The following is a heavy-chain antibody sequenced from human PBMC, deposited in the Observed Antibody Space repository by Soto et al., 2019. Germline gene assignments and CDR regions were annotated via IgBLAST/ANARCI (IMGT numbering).Heavy chain of an antibody. CDR3: ARDENSSGWSFDY. CDR2: INSDGSST. Sequence: GGSLRLSCAASGFSFSDYSMNWVRQAPGKGLEWVSRINSDGSSTSYADSVKGRFTISRDNAKNTLYLQMSSLRAEDTAVYYCARDENSSGWSFDYWGQGTLVTVSS. D-gene: IGHD6-19*01. CDR1: GFSFSDYS. V-gene: IGHV3-74*01. J-gene: IGHJ4*02.